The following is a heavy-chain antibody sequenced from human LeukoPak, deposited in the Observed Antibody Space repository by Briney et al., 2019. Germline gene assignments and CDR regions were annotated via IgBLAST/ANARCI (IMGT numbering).Heavy chain of an antibody. Sequence: GGSLRLSCAASGFTFSSYGMHWVRQAPGKGLEWVAVIWYDGSNKYYADSVKGRFTISRDNSKNTLYLQMNSLRAEDTAVYYCATDSNAFDIWGQGTMVTVSS. CDR2: IWYDGSNK. V-gene: IGHV3-33*01. CDR1: GFTFSSYG. CDR3: ATDSNAFDI. J-gene: IGHJ3*02. D-gene: IGHD3-22*01.